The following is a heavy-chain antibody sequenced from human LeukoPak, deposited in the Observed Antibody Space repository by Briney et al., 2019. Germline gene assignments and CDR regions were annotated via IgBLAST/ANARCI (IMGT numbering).Heavy chain of an antibody. V-gene: IGHV3-30*18. D-gene: IGHD4-17*01. Sequence: SGGCLRLSCAASVFTFSNFCMHWVRQAPGKGLEWVAVISSDGNDEYYANAVKGRFTISRDNSMNTLYLQMNSLRAEDTAIYYCAKDLTTLTLGKDYWGQGTLVTVSS. CDR1: VFTFSNFC. CDR2: ISSDGNDE. J-gene: IGHJ4*02. CDR3: AKDLTTLTLGKDY.